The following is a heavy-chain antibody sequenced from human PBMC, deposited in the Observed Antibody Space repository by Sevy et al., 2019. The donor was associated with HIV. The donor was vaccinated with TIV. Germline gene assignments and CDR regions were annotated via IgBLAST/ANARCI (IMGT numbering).Heavy chain of an antibody. CDR2: IYWDDDK. CDR3: AHKNRSTSWTLYYYYGMDV. D-gene: IGHD2-2*01. Sequence: SGPTLVKPTQTLTLTCTFSGFSLSTSGAGVGWIRQPPGKAQEWLALIYWDDDKRYSPSLKSRLTITKDTSKNQVVLTMTNMDPVDTATYYCAHKNRSTSWTLYYYYGMDVWGQGTTVTVSS. V-gene: IGHV2-5*02. CDR1: GFSLSTSGAG. J-gene: IGHJ6*02.